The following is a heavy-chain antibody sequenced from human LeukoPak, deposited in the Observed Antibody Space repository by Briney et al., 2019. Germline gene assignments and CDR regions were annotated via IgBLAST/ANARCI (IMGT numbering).Heavy chain of an antibody. CDR1: GGSFSGYY. CDR3: ARHEASVVVAATGSWIDP. D-gene: IGHD2-15*01. Sequence: PSETLSLTCAVYGGSFSGYYWSWIRQPPGKGLEWIGEINHSGSTNYNPSLKSRVTISVDTSKNQFSLKLSSVTAADTAVYYCARHEASVVVAATGSWIDPWGQGTLVTVSS. J-gene: IGHJ5*02. CDR2: INHSGST. V-gene: IGHV4-34*01.